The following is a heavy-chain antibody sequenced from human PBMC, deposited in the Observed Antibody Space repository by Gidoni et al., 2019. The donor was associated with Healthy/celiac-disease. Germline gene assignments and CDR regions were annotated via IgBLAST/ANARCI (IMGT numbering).Heavy chain of an antibody. J-gene: IGHJ4*02. Sequence: QAQLVQSGAEVQKPGSSPKLPCKSSGCTFSSHAIRWVRQAPGQGRAWMGRIIPILGIANYAQKFQGRVTITEDKSTRTAYMELSSVRSEDTAVYYCAGDVLRSWYPHDYWGQGTLVTVSS. CDR1: GCTFSSHA. D-gene: IGHD6-13*01. V-gene: IGHV1-69*04. CDR3: AGDVLRSWYPHDY. CDR2: IIPILGIA.